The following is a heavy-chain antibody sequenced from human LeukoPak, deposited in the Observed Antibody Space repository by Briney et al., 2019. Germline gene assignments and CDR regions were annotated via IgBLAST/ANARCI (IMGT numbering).Heavy chain of an antibody. CDR1: GGSISSSNYY. V-gene: IGHV4-39*01. CDR3: ARYYSGSYGFDY. Sequence: SETLSLTCTVSGGSISSSNYYCGWIRQPPGEGLEWIGYLYYSGSTYYNPSLKSRVTMSVDTSKNQFSLKLSSVTAADTAVYYCARYYSGSYGFDYWGQGTLVTVSS. D-gene: IGHD1-26*01. J-gene: IGHJ4*02. CDR2: LYYSGST.